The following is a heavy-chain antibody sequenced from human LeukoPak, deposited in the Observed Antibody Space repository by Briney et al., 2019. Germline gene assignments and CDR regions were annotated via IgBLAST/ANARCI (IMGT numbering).Heavy chain of an antibody. CDR1: GDSVSSNTAA. Sequence: SQTLSLTCAISGDSVSSNTAAWIWIRQSPSRGLEWLGRTNYRSKWFSDYAESVKSRITISPDTSKNQFSLQLNSVTPEDTAMYYCATEEGGAFPILGQGTMVTVSS. V-gene: IGHV6-1*01. CDR2: TNYRSKWFS. CDR3: ATEEGGAFPI. J-gene: IGHJ3*02.